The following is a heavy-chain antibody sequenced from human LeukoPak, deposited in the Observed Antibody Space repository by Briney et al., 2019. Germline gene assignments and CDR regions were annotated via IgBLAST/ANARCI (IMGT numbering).Heavy chain of an antibody. CDR3: ARVGTDYGEYFDY. Sequence: NPSQTLSLTCTVSGGSISSGGYYWSWIRQHPGKGLEWIGYIYYSGSTYYNPSLKSRVTISVDTSKNQFSLKLSSVTAADTAVYYCARVGTDYGEYFDYWGQGTLVTVSS. V-gene: IGHV4-31*03. J-gene: IGHJ4*02. CDR1: GGSISSGGYY. D-gene: IGHD4-17*01. CDR2: IYYSGST.